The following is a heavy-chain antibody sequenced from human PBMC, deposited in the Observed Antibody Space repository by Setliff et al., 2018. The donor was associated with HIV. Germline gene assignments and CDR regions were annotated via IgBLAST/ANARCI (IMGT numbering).Heavy chain of an antibody. CDR2: IYTSGRT. Sequence: SETLSLTCTVSGDSISIYYWSWIRQPAGKGLEWIGRIYTSGRTNYNPSLKSRVTISVDTSKNQFSLKLSSVTAADTAVYYCASSDANYYDSSGYPGAFDIWGQGTMVTVSS. CDR1: GDSISIYY. D-gene: IGHD3-22*01. CDR3: ASSDANYYDSSGYPGAFDI. J-gene: IGHJ3*02. V-gene: IGHV4-4*07.